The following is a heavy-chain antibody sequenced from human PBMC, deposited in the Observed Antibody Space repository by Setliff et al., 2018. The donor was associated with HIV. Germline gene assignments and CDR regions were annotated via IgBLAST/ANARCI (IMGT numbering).Heavy chain of an antibody. CDR2: IYSSGST. CDR3: ARDRYAGEIDY. Sequence: SETLSLTCTVSGGSINSYYWSWIRQPAGKGLEWIGRIYSSGSTNYNPSLKSRVTMSVDTSKNQISLKLSSVTAADTAVYYCARDRYAGEIDYWGQGTLVTVSS. J-gene: IGHJ4*02. D-gene: IGHD3-10*01. V-gene: IGHV4-4*07. CDR1: GGSINSYY.